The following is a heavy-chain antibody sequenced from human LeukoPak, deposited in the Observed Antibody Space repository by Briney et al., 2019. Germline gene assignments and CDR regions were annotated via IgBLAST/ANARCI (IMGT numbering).Heavy chain of an antibody. Sequence: GGSLRLSCAASGFTFSSYSMSWVRQASGKGLEWVSAISGSGGSTYYADSVKGRFTISRDNSKNTLYLQMNSLRAEDTAVYYCAKATGSGSYYAYDAFDIWGQGTMVTVSS. CDR2: ISGSGGST. J-gene: IGHJ3*02. D-gene: IGHD3-10*01. CDR3: AKATGSGSYYAYDAFDI. V-gene: IGHV3-23*01. CDR1: GFTFSSYS.